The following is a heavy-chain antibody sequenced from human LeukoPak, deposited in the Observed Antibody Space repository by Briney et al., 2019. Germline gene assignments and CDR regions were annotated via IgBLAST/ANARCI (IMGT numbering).Heavy chain of an antibody. CDR3: ARVGAARFIAVAGGGYYFDY. J-gene: IGHJ4*02. D-gene: IGHD6-19*01. CDR2: LSSSGSTI. CDR1: GFTFSDYY. V-gene: IGHV3-11*04. Sequence: GGSLRLSCSASGFTFSDYYMSWIRQAPGKVLEWVSYLSSSGSTIYYADSVKGRFTISRDNAKNSLYLQMNSLRAEDTAVYYCARVGAARFIAVAGGGYYFDYWGQGTLVTVSS.